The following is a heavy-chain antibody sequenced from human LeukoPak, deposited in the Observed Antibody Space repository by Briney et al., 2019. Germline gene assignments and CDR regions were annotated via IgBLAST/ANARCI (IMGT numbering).Heavy chain of an antibody. CDR2: ISSSGSTI. Sequence: PGGSLRLSCAASGFTFSSYEMNWVRQAPGKGLEWVSYISSSGSTIYYADSVKGRFTISRDNAKNSLYLQMNSLRAEDTAVYYCASRIGPHFPFDYWGQGTLVTVSS. J-gene: IGHJ4*02. CDR1: GFTFSSYE. CDR3: ASRIGPHFPFDY. V-gene: IGHV3-48*03. D-gene: IGHD2/OR15-2a*01.